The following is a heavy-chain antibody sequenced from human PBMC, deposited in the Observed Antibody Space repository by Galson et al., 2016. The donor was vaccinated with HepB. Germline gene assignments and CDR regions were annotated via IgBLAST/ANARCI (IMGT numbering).Heavy chain of an antibody. V-gene: IGHV4-59*08. CDR1: GGSISSYY. CDR3: ARGRPAGFAYYYSHGMDI. D-gene: IGHD3-16*01. Sequence: SETLSLTCTVSGGSISSYYWSWIRQSPGRGLDWIGDIYYNGITDYNSSLKSRITIPVDTSKNQLSLELRSVTAADTAVYFCARGRPAGFAYYYSHGMDIWGQGTTVTVSS. CDR2: IYYNGIT. J-gene: IGHJ6*02.